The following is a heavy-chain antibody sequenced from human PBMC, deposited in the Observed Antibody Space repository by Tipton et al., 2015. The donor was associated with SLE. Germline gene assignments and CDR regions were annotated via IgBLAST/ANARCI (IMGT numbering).Heavy chain of an antibody. CDR2: IYHSGTT. D-gene: IGHD2-2*01. V-gene: IGHV4-38-2*01. Sequence: LRLSCAVSGYSISSGYYWGWIRQPPGKGLEWIGSIYHSGTTYYNPSLKSRVTISVDTSKNQFSLNLSSVTAADTAVYYCASREVSSYYYYYMDVWGQGTMVTVSS. CDR3: ASREVSSYYYYYMDV. CDR1: GYSISSGYY. J-gene: IGHJ6*03.